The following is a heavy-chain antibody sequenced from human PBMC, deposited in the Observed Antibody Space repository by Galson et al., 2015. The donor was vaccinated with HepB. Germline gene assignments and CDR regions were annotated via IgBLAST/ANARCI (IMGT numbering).Heavy chain of an antibody. CDR1: GYTLSSYD. CDR3: TRGVPGGPHDWYFDL. V-gene: IGHV1-8*01. Sequence: SVKVSCKASGYTLSSYDINWVRQATGQGLEWMGWMNPNNSNTGYAQKFQGRLTITRDTSISTAYMELSSLRSEDTAVYYCTRGVPGGPHDWYFDLWGRGTLVTVSS. J-gene: IGHJ2*01. D-gene: IGHD3-16*01. CDR2: MNPNNSNT.